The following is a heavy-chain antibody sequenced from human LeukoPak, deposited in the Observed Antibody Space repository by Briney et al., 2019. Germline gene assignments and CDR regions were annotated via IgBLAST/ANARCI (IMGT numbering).Heavy chain of an antibody. D-gene: IGHD5-12*01. J-gene: IGHJ4*02. V-gene: IGHV4-38-2*02. CDR3: ARVAYSGYDYRGYFDY. CDR1: GYSISSGYY. CDR2: IYHSGST. Sequence: SETLSLTCTVSGYSISSGYYWGWIRQPPGKGLEWIGSIYHSGSTYYNPSLKSRVTISVDTSKNQFSLKLSSVTAADTAVYYCARVAYSGYDYRGYFDYWGQGTLVTVSS.